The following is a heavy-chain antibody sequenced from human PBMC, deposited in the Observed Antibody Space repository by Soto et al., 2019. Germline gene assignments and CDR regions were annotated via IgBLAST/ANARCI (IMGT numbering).Heavy chain of an antibody. V-gene: IGHV1-69*08. CDR1: GGTFNTFT. CDR3: ASTPPGPYDMAV. J-gene: IGHJ6*03. CDR2: IIPVSGTP. Sequence: QVHLVQSGAELRKPGSSIKVSCQASGGTFNTFTLFWVRQAPGQGLEWMGRIIPVSGTPNYPQRFQDRLTINADRSTRTVYMELSSLSTEDTAVYYCASTPPGPYDMAVWGTGTTVTVSS.